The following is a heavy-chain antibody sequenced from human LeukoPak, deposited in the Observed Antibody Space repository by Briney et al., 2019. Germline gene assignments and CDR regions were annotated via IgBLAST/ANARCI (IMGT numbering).Heavy chain of an antibody. Sequence: SETLSLTCAVYGGSLSGYYWSWIRQPPGKGLEWIGEISHRGLTHYNPSLKSRVTISVDTSKNQFSLKLSSVTAADTAVYYCARDLWSGHDAFDIWGQGTMVTVSS. V-gene: IGHV4-34*01. D-gene: IGHD3-3*01. CDR1: GGSLSGYY. J-gene: IGHJ3*02. CDR3: ARDLWSGHDAFDI. CDR2: ISHRGLT.